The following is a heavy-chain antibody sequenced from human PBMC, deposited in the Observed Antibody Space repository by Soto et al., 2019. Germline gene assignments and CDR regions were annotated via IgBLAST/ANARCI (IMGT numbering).Heavy chain of an antibody. J-gene: IGHJ4*02. Sequence: GGSLRLSCAASGFMFSNHGMHWVCQAPGKGLEWVAVIWSDGNNRYYADSVKGRFTISRDNSKNTVYLQMNSLRAEDTAVYYCVRGDNWNDEASDYWGQGTLVTVSS. CDR2: IWSDGNNR. CDR1: GFMFSNHG. D-gene: IGHD1-1*01. V-gene: IGHV3-33*01. CDR3: VRGDNWNDEASDY.